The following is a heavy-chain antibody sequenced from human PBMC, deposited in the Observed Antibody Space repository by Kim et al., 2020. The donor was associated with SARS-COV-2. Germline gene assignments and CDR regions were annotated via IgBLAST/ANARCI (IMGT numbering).Heavy chain of an antibody. J-gene: IGHJ5*02. CDR2: IYYSGST. V-gene: IGHV4-39*01. CDR3: GRHFLYSGYDYWVWFDP. D-gene: IGHD5-12*01. Sequence: SETLSLTCTVSGGSISSSSYYWGWIRQPPGKGLEWIGSIYYSGSTYYNPSLKSRVTISIDTSKNQFSVKLSSVTAADTAVYYCGRHFLYSGYDYWVWFDPWGQGTLVTVSS. CDR1: GGSISSSSYY.